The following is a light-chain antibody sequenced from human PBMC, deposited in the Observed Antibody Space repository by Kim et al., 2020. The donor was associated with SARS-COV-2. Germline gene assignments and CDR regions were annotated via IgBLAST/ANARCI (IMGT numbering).Light chain of an antibody. CDR3: QAWDSGTVV. CDR2: YDN. CDR1: KLGDKH. J-gene: IGLJ2*01. V-gene: IGLV3-1*01. Sequence: SSELTQPPSVSVSPGQTATITCSGDKLGDKHACWYQQKPGQSPVMLIYYDNKRPSGIRERFSGSNSGNTATLTISGTQAMDEADYYCQAWDSGTVVFGGGTQLTVL.